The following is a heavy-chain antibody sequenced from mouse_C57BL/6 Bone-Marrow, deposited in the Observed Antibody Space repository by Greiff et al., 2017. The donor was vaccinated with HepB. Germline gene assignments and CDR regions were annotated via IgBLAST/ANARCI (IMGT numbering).Heavy chain of an antibody. J-gene: IGHJ4*01. CDR3: VTMITAREYYYAMDF. Sequence: EVQLQESGPGLVKPSQSLSLTCSVTGYSITSGYYWNWIRQFPGNKLEWMGYISYDGSNNYNPSLNNRISITRTTSKNQFFLKLNSVTTEDTATYYCVTMITAREYYYAMDFWGQGTSVTVSS. D-gene: IGHD2-4*01. V-gene: IGHV3-6*01. CDR1: GYSITSGYY. CDR2: ISYDGSN.